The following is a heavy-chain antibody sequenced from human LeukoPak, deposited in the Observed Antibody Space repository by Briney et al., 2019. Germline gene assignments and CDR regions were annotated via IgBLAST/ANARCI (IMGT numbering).Heavy chain of an antibody. CDR1: GFTLSSYS. V-gene: IGHV3-21*01. J-gene: IGHJ6*03. Sequence: GGSLRLSCAASGFTLSSYSMNWVRQAPGKGLEWVSSISSSSSYIYYADSVKGRFTISRDNAKNSLYLQMNSLRAEDTAVYYCARVEHCSSTSCYTHYYYYYMDVWGKGTTVTVSS. D-gene: IGHD2-2*02. CDR2: ISSSSSYI. CDR3: ARVEHCSSTSCYTHYYYYYMDV.